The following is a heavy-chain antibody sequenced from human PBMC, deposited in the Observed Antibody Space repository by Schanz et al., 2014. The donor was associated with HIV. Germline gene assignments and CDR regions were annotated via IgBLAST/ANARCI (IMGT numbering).Heavy chain of an antibody. Sequence: QVQVVESGGGVVQPGRSLRLSCAASEFIFSSYGIHWVRQAPGKGLEWVAVISNDGSNEYYADSVTVRFNLSRDNSEITVSLHMTSVRAEDTAVYYCAKECFFGSVSMVYGLGVWGQGTTVSVSS. J-gene: IGHJ6*02. V-gene: IGHV3-30*18. CDR1: EFIFSSYG. CDR3: AKECFFGSVSMVYGLGV. CDR2: ISNDGSNE. D-gene: IGHD3-10*01.